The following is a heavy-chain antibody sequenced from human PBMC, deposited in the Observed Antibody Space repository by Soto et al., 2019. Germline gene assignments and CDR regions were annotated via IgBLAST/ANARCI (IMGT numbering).Heavy chain of an antibody. D-gene: IGHD6-25*01. CDR3: ARNAASGLDY. CDR1: GYTFVNYY. Sequence: HVQLVQSEAEVKKPGASVKVSCKASGYTFVNYYVHWVRQAPGQGLEWMGFINPSGGSTSYAQKFQGRVTMTRDTSTSTVYMELSSLRSDDTALYYCARNAASGLDYWVQGTLVTVSS. J-gene: IGHJ4*02. CDR2: INPSGGST. V-gene: IGHV1-46*01.